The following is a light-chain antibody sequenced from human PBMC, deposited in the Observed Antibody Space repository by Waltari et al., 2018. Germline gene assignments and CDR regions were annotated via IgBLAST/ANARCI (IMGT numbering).Light chain of an antibody. CDR2: DTS. CDR3: QQYNNWPPLYT. V-gene: IGKV3-15*01. CDR1: QSISTN. J-gene: IGKJ2*01. Sequence: EIVMTQSPATLSMSPGERATLSCRASQSISTNLAWYQQRPGQAPRLLIYDTSTRATGIPVKFSGSGSGTEFTLTISDLQPEDFAFYYCQQYNNWPPLYTFGQGTKLDIK.